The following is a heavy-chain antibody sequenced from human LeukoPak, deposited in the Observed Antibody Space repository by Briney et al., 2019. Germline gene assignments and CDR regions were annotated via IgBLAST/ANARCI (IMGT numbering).Heavy chain of an antibody. CDR2: INSDGSST. J-gene: IGHJ3*02. Sequence: GGSLRLSCAASGFTFSSYWMHWVRQAPGKGLVWVSRINSDGSSTSYADSVKGRFTISRDNAKNTLYLQMNSLRAEDTAVYYCAREVVAVAATNAFDIWGQGTMVTVSS. CDR3: AREVVAVAATNAFDI. D-gene: IGHD2-15*01. V-gene: IGHV3-74*01. CDR1: GFTFSSYW.